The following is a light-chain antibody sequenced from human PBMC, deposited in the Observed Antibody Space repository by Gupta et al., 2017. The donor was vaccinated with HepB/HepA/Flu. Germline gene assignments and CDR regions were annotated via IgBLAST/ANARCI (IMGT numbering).Light chain of an antibody. J-gene: IGLJ1*01. Sequence: QSVLTQPPSASGTPGHRVTISCSGSSSNIGSNYVYWYQQFPGKAPKLLIYSNNQRPSGVPDRFSGSKSGTSASLAISGLRSDDEAEYYCEKWDDSLSVEVFGNGTKLTVL. CDR3: EKWDDSLSVEV. CDR1: SSNIGSNY. V-gene: IGLV1-47*02. CDR2: SNN.